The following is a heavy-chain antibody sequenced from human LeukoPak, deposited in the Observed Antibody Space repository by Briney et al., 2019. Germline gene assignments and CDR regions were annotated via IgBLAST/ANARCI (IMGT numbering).Heavy chain of an antibody. CDR1: GGSFSGYY. CDR3: ARSIEVVVITPLDY. V-gene: IGHV4-34*01. Sequence: NPSETLSLTCAVYGGSFSGYYWSWIRQPPGKGLEWIGEIDHSGSTNYNPSLKSRVTISVDTSKNQFSLKLSSVTAADTAVYYCARSIEVVVITPLDYWGQGTLVTVSS. J-gene: IGHJ4*02. D-gene: IGHD3-22*01. CDR2: IDHSGST.